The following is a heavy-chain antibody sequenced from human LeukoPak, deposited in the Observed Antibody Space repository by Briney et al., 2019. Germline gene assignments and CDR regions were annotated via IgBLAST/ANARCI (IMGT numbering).Heavy chain of an antibody. CDR2: INSDGSDT. V-gene: IGHV3-74*01. CDR1: GFTFSSYW. Sequence: GGSLRLFCAASGFTFSSYWMHWIRQAPGKGLVWVSRINSDGSDTGYADSVKGRFTISRDSSKNTLFLQMNSLRAEDTAVYYCAKDVGLRYFFDYWGQGTLVTVSS. J-gene: IGHJ4*02. D-gene: IGHD4-17*01. CDR3: AKDVGLRYFFDY.